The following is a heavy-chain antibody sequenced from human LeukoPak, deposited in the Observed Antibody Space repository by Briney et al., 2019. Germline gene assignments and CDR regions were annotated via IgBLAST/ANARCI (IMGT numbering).Heavy chain of an antibody. CDR1: GGTFSSYG. CDR2: ISAYNGNT. Sequence: ASVKVSCKASGGTFSSYGISWVRQAPGQGLEWMGWISAYNGNTNYAQKLQGRVTMAIDTSTSTAYMELRSLRSDDTAVYYCAADHDYSLSYDSYGPLDAWGQGTLVTVSS. J-gene: IGHJ5*02. V-gene: IGHV1-18*01. D-gene: IGHD4-11*01. CDR3: AADHDYSLSYDSYGPLDA.